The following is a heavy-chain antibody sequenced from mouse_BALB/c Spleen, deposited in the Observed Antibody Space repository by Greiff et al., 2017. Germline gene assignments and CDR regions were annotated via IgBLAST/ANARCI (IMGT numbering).Heavy chain of an antibody. V-gene: IGHV1-80*01. CDR3: ARRYRYDGGYAMDY. CDR2: IYPGDGDT. Sequence: QVQLKQSGAELVRPGSSVKISCKASGYAFSSYWMNWVKQRPGQGLEWIGQIYPGDGDTNYNGKFKGKATLTADKSSSTAYMQLSSLTSEDSAVYFCARRYRYDGGYAMDYWGQGTSVTVSS. CDR1: GYAFSSYW. D-gene: IGHD2-14*01. J-gene: IGHJ4*01.